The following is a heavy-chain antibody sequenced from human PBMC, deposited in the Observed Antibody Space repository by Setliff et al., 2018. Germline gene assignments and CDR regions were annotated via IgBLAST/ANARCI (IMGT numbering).Heavy chain of an antibody. CDR3: ARGYYDILTGYYIGY. V-gene: IGHV4-30-4*08. D-gene: IGHD3-9*01. CDR1: GGSISSGDYY. CDR2: IYYSGST. Sequence: SETLSLTCTVSGGSISSGDYYWSWIRQPPGKGLEWVGYIYYSGSTYYNPSLKSRVTISVDTSKNQFSLKLSSVTAADTAVYYCARGYYDILTGYYIGYWGQGTLVTVSS. J-gene: IGHJ4*02.